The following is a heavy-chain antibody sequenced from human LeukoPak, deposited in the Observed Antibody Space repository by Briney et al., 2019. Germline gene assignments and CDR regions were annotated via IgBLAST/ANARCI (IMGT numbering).Heavy chain of an antibody. CDR1: GGSISSYY. CDR2: IYYSGST. D-gene: IGHD3-3*01. CDR3: ARPVIQGNYHFAFDI. Sequence: PSETLSLTCTVSGGSISSYYWSWIRQPPGKGLEWIGYIYYSGSTNYNPSLKSRVTISVDTSKNHFSLKLTSVTAADTAVYYCARPVIQGNYHFAFDIWGHGTMVTVSS. V-gene: IGHV4-59*08. J-gene: IGHJ3*02.